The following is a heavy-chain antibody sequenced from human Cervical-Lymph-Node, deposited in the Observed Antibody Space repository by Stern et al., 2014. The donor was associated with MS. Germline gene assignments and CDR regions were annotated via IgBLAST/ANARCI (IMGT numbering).Heavy chain of an antibody. CDR1: GDSITSSSYY. V-gene: IGHV4-39*01. Sequence: QLQLQESGPGLVKPSETLSLTCTVSGDSITSSSYYWGWIRQPPGKGLEWIGTIYYSGSTYYNPSLKSRVTMSVDTSKNQFSLTLSSVTAADTAVYYCARSFPHYDILAGNRDINFDSWGQGTLVTVSS. CDR3: ARSFPHYDILAGNRDINFDS. CDR2: IYYSGST. J-gene: IGHJ4*02. D-gene: IGHD3-9*01.